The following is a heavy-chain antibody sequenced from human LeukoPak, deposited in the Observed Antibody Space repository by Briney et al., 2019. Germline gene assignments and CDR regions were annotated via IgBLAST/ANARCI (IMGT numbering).Heavy chain of an antibody. Sequence: ASVKVSCKASGYTFTGYYMHWVRQAPGQGLEWMGWINPNSGGTNYAQKFQGRVTMTRDTSISTAYMELSRLRSDDTAVYYCARDRGDSYGYLHYRGQGTLVTVSS. V-gene: IGHV1-2*02. J-gene: IGHJ4*02. CDR2: INPNSGGT. D-gene: IGHD5-18*01. CDR3: ARDRGDSYGYLHY. CDR1: GYTFTGYY.